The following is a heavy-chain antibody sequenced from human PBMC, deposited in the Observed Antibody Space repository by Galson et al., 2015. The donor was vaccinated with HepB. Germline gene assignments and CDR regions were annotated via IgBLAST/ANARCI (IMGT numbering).Heavy chain of an antibody. J-gene: IGHJ4*02. D-gene: IGHD4-23*01. Sequence: SVKVSCKASGYTFTSYYMHWVRQAPGQGLEWMGIINPSGGSTSYAQKLQGRVTMTRDTSTSTVYMELSSMRSEDTAVYYCARDHRTDGGNPYYFDYWGQGTLVTVSS. CDR2: INPSGGST. CDR1: GYTFTSYY. V-gene: IGHV1-46*04. CDR3: ARDHRTDGGNPYYFDY.